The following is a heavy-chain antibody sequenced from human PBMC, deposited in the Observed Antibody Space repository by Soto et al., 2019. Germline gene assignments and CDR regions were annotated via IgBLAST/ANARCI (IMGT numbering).Heavy chain of an antibody. Sequence: QLQLVQSGAEAKKPGASVKVSCKASGYTFPTSTISWVRQAPGQGLEWMGWIKAYSGNTNYAQNLQGRVTMTTDTSTKTAYMELRSLPTDDTSIYYCAIADYGDDDYWGQGTLDTVSS. CDR3: AIADYGDDDY. CDR2: IKAYSGNT. J-gene: IGHJ4*02. V-gene: IGHV1-18*01. CDR1: GYTFPTST. D-gene: IGHD4-17*01.